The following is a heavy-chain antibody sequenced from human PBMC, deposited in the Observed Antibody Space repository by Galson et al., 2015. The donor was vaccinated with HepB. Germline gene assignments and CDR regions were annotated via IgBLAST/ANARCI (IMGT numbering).Heavy chain of an antibody. CDR3: FGEGGY. CDR2: IRGKPNNYAT. Sequence: SLRLSCAASGFTFSGSDVHWVRQASGKGLEWVGHIRGKPNNYATAYAASVKGRFTISRGDSETTAYLQMSTLRTEDTAAYYCFGEGGYWGQGTLVTVSS. J-gene: IGHJ4*02. D-gene: IGHD3-3*01. V-gene: IGHV3-73*01. CDR1: GFTFSGSD.